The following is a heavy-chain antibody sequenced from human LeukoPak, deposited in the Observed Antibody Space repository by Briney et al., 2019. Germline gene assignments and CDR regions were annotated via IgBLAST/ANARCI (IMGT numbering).Heavy chain of an antibody. V-gene: IGHV3-7*01. CDR3: ARARWLDY. CDR1: GITLSSYW. J-gene: IGHJ4*02. D-gene: IGHD5-24*01. Sequence: PGGSLRLSCAASGITLSSYWMSWVRQAPGKGLEWVAYIKYDGSEKYYVDSVKGRFTISRDNGKNSLYLQMSSLRGEDTAVYYCARARWLDYWGQGTLVTVSS. CDR2: IKYDGSEK.